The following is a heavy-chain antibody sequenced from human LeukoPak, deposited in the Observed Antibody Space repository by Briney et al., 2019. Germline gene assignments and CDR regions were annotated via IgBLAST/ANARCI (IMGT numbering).Heavy chain of an antibody. D-gene: IGHD1-1*01. Sequence: PSETLSLTCTVSGGSISSSSHCWGWIRHPPGEGLEWSGVIYYTVTTYYTPPLESGLTISVDTTKNPFSQKPTSVTAAHPVFYYCAPRQGSGNWIGNWFDPWGQGTLVTVSS. CDR3: APRQGSGNWIGNWFDP. CDR1: GGSISSSSHC. J-gene: IGHJ5*02. V-gene: IGHV4-39*01. CDR2: IYYTVTT.